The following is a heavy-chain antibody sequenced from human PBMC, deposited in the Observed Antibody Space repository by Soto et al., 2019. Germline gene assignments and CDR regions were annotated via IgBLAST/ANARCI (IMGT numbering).Heavy chain of an antibody. D-gene: IGHD6-13*01. V-gene: IGHV3-33*01. CDR3: ARDGMAGNRVAAAGTYFDY. CDR1: GFTFSSYG. Sequence: GGALILSCAASGFTFSSYGMHWGLQAPGKGLEWVAVIWYDGSNKYYADSVKGRFTISRDNSKNTLYLQMNSLRAEDTAVYYCARDGMAGNRVAAAGTYFDYWGQGTLVTVSS. J-gene: IGHJ4*02. CDR2: IWYDGSNK.